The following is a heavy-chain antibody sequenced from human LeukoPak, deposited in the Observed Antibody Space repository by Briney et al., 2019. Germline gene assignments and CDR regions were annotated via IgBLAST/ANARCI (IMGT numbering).Heavy chain of an antibody. CDR1: GGSISSGDYY. J-gene: IGHJ4*02. D-gene: IGHD3-10*01. V-gene: IGHV4-30-4*01. CDR3: ARGGAIWFAGY. CDR2: IYYSGST. Sequence: PSQTLSLTCTVSGGSISSGDYYWSWIRQPSGKGLEWIGYIYYSGSTYYNPSLKSRVTISVDTSKNQFSLKLSSVTAADTAVYYCARGGAIWFAGYWGQGTLVTVSS.